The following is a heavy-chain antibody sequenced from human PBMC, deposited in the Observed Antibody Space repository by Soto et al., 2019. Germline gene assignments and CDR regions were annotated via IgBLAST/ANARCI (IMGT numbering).Heavy chain of an antibody. CDR2: FDPENGKT. Sequence: GASVKVSCKVSGYTLTELSMHWVRQAPGKGLEWMGGFDPENGKTIYAQKLQGRVTMTTDTSTSSASMELRSLRSDDTAVYYCARAWFGDFVYYFDYWGQGTLVTVSS. V-gene: IGHV1-24*01. J-gene: IGHJ4*02. D-gene: IGHD3-10*01. CDR3: ARAWFGDFVYYFDY. CDR1: GYTLTELS.